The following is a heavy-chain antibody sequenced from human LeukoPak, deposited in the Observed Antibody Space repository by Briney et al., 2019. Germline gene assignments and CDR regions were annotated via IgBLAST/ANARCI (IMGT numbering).Heavy chain of an antibody. CDR2: NYTSGST. CDR3: ARRSPGNWAYDY. V-gene: IGHV4-4*07. J-gene: IGHJ4*02. D-gene: IGHD3-16*01. Sequence: SETLSLTCTVSGGSISSYYWSWIRQPAGKGLEWIGRNYTSGSTNYNPSLKSRVTMSLDTSKNQFSLKLTSVTAADTAVYYCARRSPGNWAYDYWGQGTLVTVSS. CDR1: GGSISSYY.